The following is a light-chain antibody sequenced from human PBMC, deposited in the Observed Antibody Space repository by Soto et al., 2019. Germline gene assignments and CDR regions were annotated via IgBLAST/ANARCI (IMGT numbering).Light chain of an antibody. CDR1: QSISSY. J-gene: IGKJ5*01. CDR2: GAS. CDR3: QQTFSTLIT. Sequence: DIQMTQSPSSLSASVGDRVTITCRASQSISSYLNWYQQKPGKAPKLLIYGASSLPSGVPSRFSGSGSGTDFTLSINSLQPEDFATYYCQQTFSTLITFGQGTRLEIK. V-gene: IGKV1-39*01.